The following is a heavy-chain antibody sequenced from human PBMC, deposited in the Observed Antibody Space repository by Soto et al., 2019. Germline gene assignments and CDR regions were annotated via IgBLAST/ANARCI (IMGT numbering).Heavy chain of an antibody. CDR2: IWSDGKKE. J-gene: IGHJ6*02. D-gene: IGHD6-19*01. CDR3: ARDRYGGWFHMEV. Sequence: QVQLVESGGVVVQPGRSLRLSCVGSGFPFWHYGMHWVRQAPGKGLEWVAVIWSDGKKESYADFVKGRFAISRDNFKDTLYRQMNSLRAEDTAVYYCARDRYGGWFHMEVWGQGTTVTVSS. CDR1: GFPFWHYG. V-gene: IGHV3-33*01.